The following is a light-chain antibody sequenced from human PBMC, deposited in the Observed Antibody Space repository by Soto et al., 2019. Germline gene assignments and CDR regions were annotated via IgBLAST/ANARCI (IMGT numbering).Light chain of an antibody. CDR2: GAS. CDR1: PSVSSN. Sequence: EIVITQSPATLSVSPGERATLSGRASPSVSSNLAWYQQKPGQAPRLLIYGASTRATGIPARFSGSGSGTEFTLTTSSLQSEDLAVYYCQQHNNWPPITFGQGTRLEIK. V-gene: IGKV3-15*01. CDR3: QQHNNWPPIT. J-gene: IGKJ5*01.